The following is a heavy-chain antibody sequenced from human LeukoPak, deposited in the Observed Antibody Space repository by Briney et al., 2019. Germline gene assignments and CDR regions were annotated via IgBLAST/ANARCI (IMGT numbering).Heavy chain of an antibody. CDR3: ARDLDYYGSGTFGY. Sequence: PSETLSLTCTVSGGSISSYYWSWIRQPAGKGLEWIAYIDYSASTNYNPSLKSRVTISVDTSKNQFSLKLSSVTAADTAVYYCARDLDYYGSGTFGYRGQGTLVTVSS. D-gene: IGHD3-10*01. V-gene: IGHV4-59*01. CDR1: GGSISSYY. J-gene: IGHJ4*02. CDR2: IDYSAST.